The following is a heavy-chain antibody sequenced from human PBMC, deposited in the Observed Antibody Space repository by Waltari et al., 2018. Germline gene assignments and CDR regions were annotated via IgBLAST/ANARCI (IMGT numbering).Heavy chain of an antibody. D-gene: IGHD3-22*01. CDR3: ARHVRVPPYYYDSSGYPDY. CDR1: GGSISSSSYY. V-gene: IGHV4-39*01. J-gene: IGHJ4*02. Sequence: QLQLQESGPGLVKPSETLSLTCTVSGGSISSSSYYWGWIRQPPGKGLEWIGSIYSSGSTYYNPSLKSRVTRSVDTSKNQFSLKLSSVTAADTAVYYCARHVRVPPYYYDSSGYPDYWGQGTLVTVSS. CDR2: IYSSGST.